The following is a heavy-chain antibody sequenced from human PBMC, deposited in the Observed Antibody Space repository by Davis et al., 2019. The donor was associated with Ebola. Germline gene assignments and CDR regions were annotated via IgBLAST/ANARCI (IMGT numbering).Heavy chain of an antibody. J-gene: IGHJ4*02. V-gene: IGHV3-30*18. CDR2: ISYDGSNK. CDR1: GLTFSNSV. Sequence: PGGSLRLSCAASGLTFSNSVMHWVRQAPGQGLEWVALISYDGSNKFYSDSVKGRFTISRDNSKSTLYLQMNSLRAEDTAVYYCAKDSDRITIFGLDSDYWGQGTLVTVSS. D-gene: IGHD3-3*01. CDR3: AKDSDRITIFGLDSDY.